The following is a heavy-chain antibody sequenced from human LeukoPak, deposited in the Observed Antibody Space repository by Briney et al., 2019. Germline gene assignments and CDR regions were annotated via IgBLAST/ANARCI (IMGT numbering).Heavy chain of an antibody. Sequence: ASVKVSCKASGYTFTSYDINWVRQATGQGLEGMGWMNPNRGNTGHAQKFQGRVTITRNTSISTAYMELSSLRSEDTAVYYCARGGFLEWLPLDYWGQGTLVTVSS. CDR3: ARGGFLEWLPLDY. J-gene: IGHJ4*02. CDR2: MNPNRGNT. CDR1: GYTFTSYD. D-gene: IGHD3-3*01. V-gene: IGHV1-8*03.